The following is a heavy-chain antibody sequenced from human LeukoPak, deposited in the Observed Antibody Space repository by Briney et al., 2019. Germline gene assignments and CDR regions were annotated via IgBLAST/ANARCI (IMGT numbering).Heavy chain of an antibody. CDR1: GGSISSYY. CDR2: IYYSEST. D-gene: IGHD3-22*01. Sequence: SETLSLTCAVPGGSISSYYWCCSRHPPREGVEWVGYIYYSESTNYNPSLKSRVTISVDTPKNHFTLNLNSVTAADTAVYYCARDRSSGYQGSFDLWGQGTMVTVSS. CDR3: ARDRSSGYQGSFDL. V-gene: IGHV4-59*01. J-gene: IGHJ3*01.